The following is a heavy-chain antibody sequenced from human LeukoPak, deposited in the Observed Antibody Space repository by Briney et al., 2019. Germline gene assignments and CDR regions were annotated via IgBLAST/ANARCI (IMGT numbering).Heavy chain of an antibody. Sequence: PGGSLRLSCAASGFTFSSYGMSWVRQAPGKGLEWVSAISGSGGSTYYADSVKGRFTISRDNSKNTLYLQMNSLRAEDTAVYYCAKDLRAVPGIKYYMDVWGKGTTVTISS. J-gene: IGHJ6*03. D-gene: IGHD1-14*01. CDR3: AKDLRAVPGIKYYMDV. V-gene: IGHV3-23*01. CDR1: GFTFSSYG. CDR2: ISGSGGST.